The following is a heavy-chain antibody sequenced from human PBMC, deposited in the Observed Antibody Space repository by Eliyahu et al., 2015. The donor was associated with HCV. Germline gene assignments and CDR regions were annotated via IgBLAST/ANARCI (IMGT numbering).Heavy chain of an antibody. J-gene: IGHJ5*02. CDR1: GGSISSYY. CDR2: IYYSGST. CDR3: ARVGSATKLGEFDP. D-gene: IGHD3-10*01. V-gene: IGHV4-59*01. Sequence: QVQLQESGPGLVKPSETLSLTCTVSGGSISSYYWSWIRQPPGKGLEWIGYIYYSGSTNYNPSLKSRVTISVDTSKNQFSLKLSSVTAADTAVYYCARVGSATKLGEFDPWGQGTLVTVSS.